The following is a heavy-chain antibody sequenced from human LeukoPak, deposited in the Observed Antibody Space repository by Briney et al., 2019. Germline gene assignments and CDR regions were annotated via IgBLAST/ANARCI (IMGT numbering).Heavy chain of an antibody. J-gene: IGHJ4*02. CDR1: GFTFSSYA. CDR2: ISGSGETT. Sequence: GGSLRLSCAASGFTFSSYAMSWVRQAPGKGLEWVSAISGSGETTYYADSVKGRFTISRDNSKNMLYLQMNSLRAEDTAIYYCARDQRATPYTDYWGQGTLVTVSS. CDR3: ARDQRATPYTDY. V-gene: IGHV3-23*01. D-gene: IGHD4-11*01.